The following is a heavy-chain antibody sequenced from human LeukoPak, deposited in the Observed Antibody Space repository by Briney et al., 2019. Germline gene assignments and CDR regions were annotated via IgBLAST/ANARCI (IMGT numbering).Heavy chain of an antibody. J-gene: IGHJ5*02. CDR1: GGSISSGSYY. D-gene: IGHD1-26*01. CDR2: IYTSGST. CDR3: ARDLEGGSFNWFDP. Sequence: SQTLSLTCTVSGGSISSGSYYWSWIRQPAGKGLEWIGRIYTSGSTNYNPSLKSRVTISVDTSKNQFSLKLSSVTAADTAVYYCARDLEGGSFNWFDPWGQGTLVTVSS. V-gene: IGHV4-61*02.